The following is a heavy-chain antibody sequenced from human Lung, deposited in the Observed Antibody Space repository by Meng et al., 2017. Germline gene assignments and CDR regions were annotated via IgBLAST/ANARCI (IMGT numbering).Heavy chain of an antibody. V-gene: IGHV3-15*01. CDR2: IKSKTDGGTT. D-gene: IGHD2-21*02. J-gene: IGHJ4*02. CDR3: TTWFRVVASDNDY. CDR1: GFTFSNAW. Sequence: GESLKISCAASGFTFSNAWMSWVRQAPGKGLEWVGRIKSKTDGGTTDYAAPVKGRFNISRDDSKNTLYLQMNSLKTEDTAVYYCTTWFRVVASDNDYWGQGTLVTVSS.